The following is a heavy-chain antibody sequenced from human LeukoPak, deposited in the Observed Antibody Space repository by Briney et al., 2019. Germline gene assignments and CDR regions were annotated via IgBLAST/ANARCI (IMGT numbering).Heavy chain of an antibody. CDR1: GYTFTGYY. J-gene: IGHJ6*03. Sequence: GSSVKVSCKASGYTFTGYYMHWVRQAPGQGLEWMGWINPNSGGTNYAQKFQGRVTMTRDTSISTAYMELSRLRSDDTAVYYCARDGYDFWSGYLYSYYYYYMDVWGKGTTVTVSS. D-gene: IGHD3-3*01. CDR3: ARDGYDFWSGYLYSYYYYYMDV. CDR2: INPNSGGT. V-gene: IGHV1-2*02.